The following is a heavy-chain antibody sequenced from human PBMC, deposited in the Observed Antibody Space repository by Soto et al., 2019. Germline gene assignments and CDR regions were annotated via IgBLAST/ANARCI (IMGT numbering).Heavy chain of an antibody. J-gene: IGHJ5*02. CDR2: IYYSGST. V-gene: IGHV4-59*01. CDR3: ARGGTSSWYWFDP. D-gene: IGHD6-13*01. Sequence: WTWIRQSPGKGLEWIGYIYYSGSTNYNPSLKSRVTISVDMSKNQFSLKLSSVTAADTAVYYCARGGTSSWYWFDPWGQGTLVTVSS.